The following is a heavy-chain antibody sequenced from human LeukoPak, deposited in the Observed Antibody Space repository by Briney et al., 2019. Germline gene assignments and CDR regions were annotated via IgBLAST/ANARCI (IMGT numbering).Heavy chain of an antibody. D-gene: IGHD6-19*01. CDR1: GDSVSSNSAA. Sequence: SQTLSLTCAISGDSVSSNSAAWNWIRQSPSRGLEWLGRTYYRSKWYNDYAVSVKSRITINPDTSKNQFSLQLNSVTPEDTAVYYCAVSYSSGWYGGFIFDYWGQGTLVTVSS. CDR3: AVSYSSGWYGGFIFDY. V-gene: IGHV6-1*01. J-gene: IGHJ4*02. CDR2: TYYRSKWYN.